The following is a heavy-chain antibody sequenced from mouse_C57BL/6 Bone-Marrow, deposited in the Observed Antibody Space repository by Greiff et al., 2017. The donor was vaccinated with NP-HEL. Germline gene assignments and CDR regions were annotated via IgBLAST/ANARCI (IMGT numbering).Heavy chain of an antibody. CDR1: GFTFSDYY. Sequence: EVKVEESGGGLVQPGGSLKLSCAASGFTFSDYYMYWVRQTPEKRLEWVAYISNGGGSTYYPDTVKGRFTISRDNAKNTLYLQMSRLKSEDTAMYYCARPLQDGYYVFAYWGQGTLVTVSA. V-gene: IGHV5-12*01. J-gene: IGHJ3*01. CDR3: ARPLQDGYYVFAY. D-gene: IGHD2-3*01. CDR2: ISNGGGST.